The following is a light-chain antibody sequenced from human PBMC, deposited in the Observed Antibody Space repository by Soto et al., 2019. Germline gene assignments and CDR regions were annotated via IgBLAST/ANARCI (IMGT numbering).Light chain of an antibody. J-gene: IGKJ2*01. V-gene: IGKV3-11*01. CDR2: DAS. CDR1: QSVSSK. CDR3: QQRSNWPIT. Sequence: EIVLTQSPATLSLSPGERATLSCRASQSVSSKLAWYQQKPGQTPRLLIYDASNRATGIPTRFSGSGSGTDFTLTISSLEPEDFAVYYCQQRSNWPITFGQGTKVEIK.